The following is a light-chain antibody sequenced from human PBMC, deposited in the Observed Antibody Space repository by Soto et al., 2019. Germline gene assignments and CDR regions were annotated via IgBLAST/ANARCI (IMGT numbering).Light chain of an antibody. CDR1: SSDVGGYNS. J-gene: IGLJ2*01. CDR2: EVS. V-gene: IGLV2-8*01. Sequence: QSALTQPPSASGSPGQSVTIPCTGTSSDVGGYNSVSWYQQHPGKVPKLMIYEVSKRPSGVPDPFSGSKSGNTASLAVSGLQDEGEADYYCSSYAGSNNWVFGGGTKLTLL. CDR3: SSYAGSNNWV.